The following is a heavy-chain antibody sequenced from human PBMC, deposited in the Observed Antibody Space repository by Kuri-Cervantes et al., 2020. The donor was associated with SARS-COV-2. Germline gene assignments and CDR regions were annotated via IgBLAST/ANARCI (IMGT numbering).Heavy chain of an antibody. CDR3: ASRAVAAPD. CDR1: GGSFSGYY. Sequence: SETLSLTCAVYGGSFSGYYWSWIRRPPGKGLEWIGEINHSGSTNYNPSLKSRVTVSVDTSKYQFSLKLSSVTAADTAVYYCASRAVAAPDWGQGTLVTVSS. D-gene: IGHD6-19*01. J-gene: IGHJ4*02. V-gene: IGHV4-34*01. CDR2: INHSGST.